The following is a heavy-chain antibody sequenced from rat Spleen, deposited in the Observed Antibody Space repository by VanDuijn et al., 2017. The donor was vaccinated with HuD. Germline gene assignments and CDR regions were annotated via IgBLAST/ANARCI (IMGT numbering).Heavy chain of an antibody. J-gene: IGHJ4*01. CDR2: ITNTGGST. V-gene: IGHV5-31*01. D-gene: IGHD1-7*01. CDR1: GFTFNNYW. CDR3: TRDERNGYVMDA. Sequence: EVQLVESGGGLVQPGRSLKLSCVASGFTFNNYWMTWIRQAPGKGLEWVASITNTGGSTYYPDSVKGRFTISRDNAKTTLYLQMNSLRSEDTATYYCTRDERNGYVMDAWGQGASVTVSS.